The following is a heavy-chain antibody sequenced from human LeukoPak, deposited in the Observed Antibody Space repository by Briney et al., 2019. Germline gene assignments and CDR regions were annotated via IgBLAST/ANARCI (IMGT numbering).Heavy chain of an antibody. J-gene: IGHJ6*03. CDR3: STVAGGDYYYYYYMDV. Sequence: GGSLRLSCGASGFTFSSYWMHWVRQAPGKGLVWVSRINNDGSSTSYADSVQGRFTISRDNAKNTLYLQMNSLRAEDTALYYCSTVAGGDYYYYYYMDVWGKGTTVTISS. CDR1: GFTFSSYW. V-gene: IGHV3-74*01. CDR2: INNDGSST. D-gene: IGHD3-16*01.